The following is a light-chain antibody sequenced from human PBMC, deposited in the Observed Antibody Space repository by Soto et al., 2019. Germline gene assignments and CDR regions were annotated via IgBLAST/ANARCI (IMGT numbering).Light chain of an antibody. Sequence: EIVLTQSPATLPLSPGERATLSCRASQSVSSYLAWYQQKPGQAPRLLIYSASTRASGIPARFSGSGSGAEFTLTISSLQSEDFAVYYCQQYNNWPRTFGQGTKVDI. CDR2: SAS. CDR1: QSVSSY. CDR3: QQYNNWPRT. V-gene: IGKV3-15*01. J-gene: IGKJ1*01.